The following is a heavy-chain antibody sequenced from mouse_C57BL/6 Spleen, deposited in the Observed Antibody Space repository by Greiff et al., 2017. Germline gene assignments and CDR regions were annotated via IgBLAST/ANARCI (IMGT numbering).Heavy chain of an antibody. CDR1: GFTFSSYA. J-gene: IGHJ4*01. V-gene: IGHV5-4*01. Sequence: EVHLVESGGGLVKPGGSLKLSCAASGFTFSSYAMSWVRQTPEKRLEWVATISDGGSYTYYPDNVKGRFTISRDNAKNNLYLQMSHLKSEDTAMYYCARWETGVYAMDYWGQGTSVTVSS. CDR3: ARWETGVYAMDY. D-gene: IGHD4-1*01. CDR2: ISDGGSYT.